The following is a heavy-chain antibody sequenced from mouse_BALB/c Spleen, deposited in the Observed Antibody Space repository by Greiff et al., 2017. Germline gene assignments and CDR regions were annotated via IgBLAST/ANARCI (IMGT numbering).Heavy chain of an antibody. CDR1: GYTFTSYW. Sequence: QVQLQQSGAELAKPGASVKMSCKASGYTFTSYWMHWVKQRPGQGLEWIGYINPSTGYTEYNQKFKDKATLTADKSSSTAYMQLSSLTSEDSAVYYCARWRPYDYGSRYYAIDDWGQGTSVTVSS. D-gene: IGHD1-1*01. CDR3: ARWRPYDYGSRYYAIDD. V-gene: IGHV1-7*01. J-gene: IGHJ4*01. CDR2: INPSTGYT.